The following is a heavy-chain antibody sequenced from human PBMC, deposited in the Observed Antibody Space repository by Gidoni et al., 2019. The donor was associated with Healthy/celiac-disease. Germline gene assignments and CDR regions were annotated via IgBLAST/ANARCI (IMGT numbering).Heavy chain of an antibody. J-gene: IGHJ6*02. CDR2: INHRGST. D-gene: IGHD2-15*01. CDR3: ARQVYCSGGSCYARGRPSPLTYYYYYGMDV. V-gene: IGHV4-34*01. Sequence: QVQIQQWGAGLLKPSETMSHTCAAYGRSFSGYYRRGLRQPPGKGREGIGEINHRGSTNSNPSLTSRFAISVDTSKNQFSLKLSSVTASNTAVYYCARQVYCSGGSCYARGRPSPLTYYYYYGMDVWGQGTTVTVSS. CDR1: GRSFSGYY.